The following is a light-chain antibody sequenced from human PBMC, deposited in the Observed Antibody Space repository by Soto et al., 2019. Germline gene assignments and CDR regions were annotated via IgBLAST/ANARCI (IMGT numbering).Light chain of an antibody. CDR1: SSDVGGSNF. J-gene: IGLJ1*01. Sequence: QSVLTPPASVSDSPGQSITISCTGTSSDVGGSNFVSWYQQHPGKPPKLIIYDVANRPSGVSNRFSGSKSGSTASLIISRLQTEDEADYYCVSYTSSTTYVFGTGTKGTVL. CDR2: DVA. CDR3: VSYTSSTTYV. V-gene: IGLV2-14*03.